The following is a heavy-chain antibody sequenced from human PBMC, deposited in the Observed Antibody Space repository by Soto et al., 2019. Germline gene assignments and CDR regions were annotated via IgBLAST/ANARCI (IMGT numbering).Heavy chain of an antibody. D-gene: IGHD3-10*01. V-gene: IGHV4-39*01. J-gene: IGHJ3*02. Sequence: SETLSLTCTVSGGSISSSNYYWGWIRQTPGKGLEWIGSIYYSGSTYYNPSLKSRLTISVDTSKSQFSLRLSSVTAADTAVYYCARQSRADYRPLSFDIWGQGTMVTVSS. CDR2: IYYSGST. CDR3: ARQSRADYRPLSFDI. CDR1: GGSISSSNYY.